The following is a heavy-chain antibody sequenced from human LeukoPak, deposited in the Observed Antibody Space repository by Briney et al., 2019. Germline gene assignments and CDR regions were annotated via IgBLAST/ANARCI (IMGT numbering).Heavy chain of an antibody. V-gene: IGHV1-2*02. Sequence: WASVKVSCKASGYTFTGYYMHWVRQAPGQGLEWMGWINPNSGGTNYAQKLQGRVTMTTDTSTSTAYMELRSLRSDDTAVYYRARASRSVVTPFDYWGQGTLVTVSS. CDR3: ARASRSVVTPFDY. D-gene: IGHD4-23*01. CDR2: INPNSGGT. CDR1: GYTFTGYY. J-gene: IGHJ4*02.